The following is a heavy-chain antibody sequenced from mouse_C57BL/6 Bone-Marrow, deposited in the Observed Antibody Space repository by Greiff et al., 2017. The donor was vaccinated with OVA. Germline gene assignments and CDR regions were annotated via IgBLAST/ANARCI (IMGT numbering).Heavy chain of an antibody. CDR2: IYPGDGDT. V-gene: IGHV1-80*01. Sequence: QVQLQQSGAELVKPGASVKISCKASGYAFSSYWMNWVKQRPGKGLAWIGQIYPGDGDTNYNGKFKGKATLTADKSSSTAYMQLSSLTSEDSAVYFCERCYGYDVPWFAYWGKGILVTVSA. J-gene: IGHJ3*01. D-gene: IGHD2-2*01. CDR3: ERCYGYDVPWFAY. CDR1: GYAFSSYW.